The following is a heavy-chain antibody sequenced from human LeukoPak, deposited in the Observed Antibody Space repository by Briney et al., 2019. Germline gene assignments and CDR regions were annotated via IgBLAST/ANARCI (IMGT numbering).Heavy chain of an antibody. D-gene: IGHD6-6*01. V-gene: IGHV3-66*01. Sequence: GGSLRLPCAASGFTVSSKYMNWVRQAPGKGLEWVSVIYSGVSGVSTYYADSVKGRFTISRDNSKNMVYLQMNSLRAEDTAVYYCARDDSGRPERFWGQGTLVTVSS. CDR2: IYSGVSGVST. CDR1: GFTVSSKY. J-gene: IGHJ4*02. CDR3: ARDDSGRPERF.